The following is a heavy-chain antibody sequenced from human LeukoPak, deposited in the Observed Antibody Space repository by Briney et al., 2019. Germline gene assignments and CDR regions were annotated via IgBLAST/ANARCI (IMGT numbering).Heavy chain of an antibody. Sequence: GGSLRLSCAASGFTFSSYAMHWVRQAPGKGLEWVAVISYDGSNKYYADSVKGRFTISRDNSKNTLYLQMNSLRAEDTAVYYCARSSIPRLGELSSYWGQGTLVTVSS. J-gene: IGHJ4*02. D-gene: IGHD3-16*02. CDR1: GFTFSSYA. CDR2: ISYDGSNK. V-gene: IGHV3-30*04. CDR3: ARSSIPRLGELSSY.